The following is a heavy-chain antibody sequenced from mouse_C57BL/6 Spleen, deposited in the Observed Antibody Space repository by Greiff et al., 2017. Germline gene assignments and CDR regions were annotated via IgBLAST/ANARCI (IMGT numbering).Heavy chain of an antibody. J-gene: IGHJ2*01. CDR1: GYSFTGYY. CDR2: INPSTGGT. Sequence: VQLQQSGPELVKPGASVKISCKASGYSFTGYYMNWVKQSPEKSLEWIGEINPSTGGTTYNQKFKAKATLTEDKSSSTAYMQLKSLTSEDSAVYYCARSGGYGNYDDYWGQGTTLTVSS. CDR3: ARSGGYGNYDDY. D-gene: IGHD2-1*01. V-gene: IGHV1-42*01.